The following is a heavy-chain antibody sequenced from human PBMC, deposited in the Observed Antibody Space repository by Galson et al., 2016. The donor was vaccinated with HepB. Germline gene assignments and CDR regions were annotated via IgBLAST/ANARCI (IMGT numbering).Heavy chain of an antibody. J-gene: IGHJ3*02. V-gene: IGHV3-7*01. CDR2: VKQDGSEK. D-gene: IGHD4-17*01. Sequence: SLRLSCAASGFTFNRPYMHWVRQAPGKGLVWVANVKQDGSEKYYVDSVEGRFTISRDNTKNSLYLQMNSLRAEDTAVYYCTRGGSTVHGDHDASDIWGQGTTVIVSS. CDR3: TRGGSTVHGDHDASDI. CDR1: GFTFNRPY.